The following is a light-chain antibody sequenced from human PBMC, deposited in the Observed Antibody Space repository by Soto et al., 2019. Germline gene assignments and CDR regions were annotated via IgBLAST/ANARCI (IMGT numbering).Light chain of an antibody. Sequence: QSALTQPASVSGSPGQSITISCTGTSSDVGSSNYVSWYQQYPGKAPKLMIYDVSNRPSGVSYRFSGSKSGNTASLTISGLHAEDEADYYCSSYTTGSTHVVFGGGTKVTVL. CDR3: SSYTTGSTHVV. V-gene: IGLV2-14*01. J-gene: IGLJ2*01. CDR1: SSDVGSSNY. CDR2: DVS.